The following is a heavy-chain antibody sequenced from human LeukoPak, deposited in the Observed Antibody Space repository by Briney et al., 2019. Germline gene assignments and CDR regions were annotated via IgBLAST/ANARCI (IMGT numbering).Heavy chain of an antibody. J-gene: IGHJ4*02. D-gene: IGHD2-8*01. CDR1: GFTLRSSA. CDR3: AKELYGNPSGY. Sequence: GGSLRLSCAASGFTLRSSAMGWVRQAPGKGLEWVSAISGDGGTISYAASVRGRFTISRDNAKNTLFLQMSSLRAGDTALYYCAKELYGNPSGYWGQGTRVTVSS. CDR2: ISGDGGTI. V-gene: IGHV3-23*01.